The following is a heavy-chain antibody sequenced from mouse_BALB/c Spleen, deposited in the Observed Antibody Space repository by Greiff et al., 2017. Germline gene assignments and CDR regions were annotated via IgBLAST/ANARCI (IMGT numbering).Heavy chain of an antibody. Sequence: QVQLQQSGAELVRPGASVKLSCKASGYTFTSYWINWVKQRPGQGLEWIGNIYPSDSYTNYNQKFKDKATLTVDKSSSTAYMQLSSPTSEDSAVYYCTEGLASMDYWGQGTSVTVSS. J-gene: IGHJ4*01. CDR2: IYPSDSYT. CDR3: TEGLASMDY. V-gene: IGHV1-69*02. CDR1: GYTFTSYW. D-gene: IGHD1-1*01.